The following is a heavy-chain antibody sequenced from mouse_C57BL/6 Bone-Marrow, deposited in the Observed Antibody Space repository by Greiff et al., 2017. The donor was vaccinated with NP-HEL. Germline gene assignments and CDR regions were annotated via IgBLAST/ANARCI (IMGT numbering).Heavy chain of an antibody. D-gene: IGHD2-3*01. CDR1: GFDIKGDY. Sequence: VQLKESGAELVRPGASVKLSCTASGFDIKGDYMHWVKQRPEQGLEWIGRIDPENGDTDYASKFQGKATRTADTSSNTAYLQLSSLTSEDTAVDYGICDGYYYWYFDVWGTGTTVTVSS. CDR3: ICDGYYYWYFDV. V-gene: IGHV14-4*01. J-gene: IGHJ1*03. CDR2: IDPENGDT.